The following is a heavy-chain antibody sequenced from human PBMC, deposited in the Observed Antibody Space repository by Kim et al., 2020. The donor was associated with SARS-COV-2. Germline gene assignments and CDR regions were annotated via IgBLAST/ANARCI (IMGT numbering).Heavy chain of an antibody. V-gene: IGHV3-23*01. J-gene: IGHJ4*02. CDR3: ARGLSSGPY. D-gene: IGHD3-10*01. CDR1: GFIFTSYN. Sequence: GGSLRLSCAASGFIFTSYNINWVRQAPGKGLQWVSGVSASGDTTNYADSVRGRFTISRDISENTLYLQMNSLTAEDTAIYYCARGLSSGPYWVQGNLVTV. CDR2: VSASGDTT.